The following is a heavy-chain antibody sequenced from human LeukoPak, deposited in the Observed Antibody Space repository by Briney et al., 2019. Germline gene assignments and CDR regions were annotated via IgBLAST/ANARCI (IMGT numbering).Heavy chain of an antibody. Sequence: GGSLRLPCAASGFTFSSYSMNWVRQAPGKGLEWVSSISSSSSYIYYADSVKGRFTISRDNAKNSLYLQMNSLRAEDTAVYYCARGVSLWFGELLRLDYWGQGTLVTVSS. V-gene: IGHV3-21*01. CDR2: ISSSSSYI. D-gene: IGHD3-10*01. CDR3: ARGVSLWFGELLRLDY. CDR1: GFTFSSYS. J-gene: IGHJ4*02.